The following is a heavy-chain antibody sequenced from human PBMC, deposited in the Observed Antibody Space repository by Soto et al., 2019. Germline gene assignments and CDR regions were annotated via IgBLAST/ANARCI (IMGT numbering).Heavy chain of an antibody. CDR3: ARVLLLFGVVISHFDY. CDR1: GGSISSGGYS. J-gene: IGHJ4*02. Sequence: TSETLSLTCTVSGGSISSGGYSWSWIRQPPGKGLEWIGYIYHSGSTYYNPSLKSRVTISVDRSKNQFSLKLSSVTAADTAVYYCARVLLLFGVVISHFDYWGQGTLVTVSS. D-gene: IGHD3-3*01. V-gene: IGHV4-30-2*01. CDR2: IYHSGST.